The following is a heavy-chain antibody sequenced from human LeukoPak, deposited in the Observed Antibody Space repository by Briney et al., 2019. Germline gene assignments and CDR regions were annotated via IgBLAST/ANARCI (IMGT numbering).Heavy chain of an antibody. V-gene: IGHV3-23*01. D-gene: IGHD1-26*01. CDR2: ISGSGDNT. CDR3: AKMRGHPLPKYYMDV. J-gene: IGHJ6*01. Sequence: GGSLRLSCAASGFTISGFAMSWVRRTPRKGLEWVSGISGSGDNTLYVDSVKGRFTISTDNSKNTLYLEMNRLRAEDTAIYYCAKMRGHPLPKYYMDVWGQGTTVTVSS. CDR1: GFTISGFA.